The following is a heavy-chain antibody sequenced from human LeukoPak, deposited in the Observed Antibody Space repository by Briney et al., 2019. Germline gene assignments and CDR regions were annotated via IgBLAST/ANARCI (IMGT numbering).Heavy chain of an antibody. CDR3: ARGGSGDYEDY. J-gene: IGHJ4*02. D-gene: IGHD3-16*01. V-gene: IGHV1-18*01. CDR1: GYXFTTYG. CDR2: ISGYNGNT. Sequence: ASVKVSCKSSGYXFTTYGIIWVRQAPGQGLEWMGWISGYNGNTNYAQKFQGRVTMTTDTSTRTAYMELRSLRSDDTAVYYCARGGSGDYEDYWGQGTLVTVSS.